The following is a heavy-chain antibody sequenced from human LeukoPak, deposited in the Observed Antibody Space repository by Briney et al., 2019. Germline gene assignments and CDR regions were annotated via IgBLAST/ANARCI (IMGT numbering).Heavy chain of an antibody. Sequence: SGGSLRLSCAASGFTFSSYAMSWVRQAPGGGLEWVSAISGSGDTTYHADSVKGRFTISRDNSENRLSLQMDSLRAEVTAAYFCAKDTTAWWYHRAYMDVWGKGTTVTVSS. V-gene: IGHV3-23*01. J-gene: IGHJ6*03. CDR3: AKDTTAWWYHRAYMDV. CDR2: ISGSGDTT. D-gene: IGHD2-15*01. CDR1: GFTFSSYA.